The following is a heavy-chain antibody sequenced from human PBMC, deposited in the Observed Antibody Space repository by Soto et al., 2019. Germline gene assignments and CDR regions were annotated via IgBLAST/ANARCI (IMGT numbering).Heavy chain of an antibody. D-gene: IGHD2-15*01. CDR1: GGSISSGGYY. V-gene: IGHV4-31*09. J-gene: IGHJ5*02. CDR2: IYYSGST. Sequence: PSETLSLTCTVSGGSISSGGYYWSWIRQHPGKGMEWIGYIYYSGSTNYNPSLKGRVTISVDKSKNQFSLTLKYVTAADMAVYYCATLPPRIEVTVLPIPTWGQGTLVTVSS. CDR3: ATLPPRIEVTVLPIPT.